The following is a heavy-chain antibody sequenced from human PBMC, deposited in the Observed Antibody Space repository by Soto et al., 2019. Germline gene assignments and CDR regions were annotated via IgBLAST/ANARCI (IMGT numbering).Heavy chain of an antibody. CDR2: VYYTGST. Sequence: SSETLSLTCTVSGDSISTFYCGWIRQSPGKELEWIGYVYYTGSTNYNPSLKSRVTISVDRSKNQFSLKLTSANAADTAVYYCARGRTVRNYADDSSDYFYFSDYWGQGTQVTVSS. V-gene: IGHV4-59*01. D-gene: IGHD3-22*01. J-gene: IGHJ4*02. CDR1: GDSISTFY. CDR3: ARGRTVRNYADDSSDYFYFSDY.